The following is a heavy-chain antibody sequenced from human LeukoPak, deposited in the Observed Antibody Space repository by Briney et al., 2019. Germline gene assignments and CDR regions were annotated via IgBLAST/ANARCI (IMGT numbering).Heavy chain of an antibody. D-gene: IGHD3-10*01. CDR1: GVSFSGYY. V-gene: IGHV4-34*01. J-gene: IGHJ4*02. Sequence: SETLSLTCAVYGVSFSGYYWSWIRQPPGKGLEWIGEINHSGSTNYNPSLKSRVTISVDTSKNQFSLKLSSVTAADTAVYYCARLSPKRYGSGSYRYWGQGTLVTVSS. CDR2: INHSGST. CDR3: ARLSPKRYGSGSYRY.